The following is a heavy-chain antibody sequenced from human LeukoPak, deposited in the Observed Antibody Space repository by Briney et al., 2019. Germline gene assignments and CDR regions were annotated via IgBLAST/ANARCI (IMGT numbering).Heavy chain of an antibody. CDR2: INRNGGST. CDR3: ARGFRNGPFDC. V-gene: IGHV3-20*04. J-gene: IGHJ4*02. D-gene: IGHD2-8*01. CDR1: GFTFDDYG. Sequence: GSLRLSCEASGFTFDDYGMSWVRQPPGKGLERVSGINRNGGSTDYADSVKGRFTISRDNAKNSHFLQMNSLRVEDTALYYCARGFRNGPFDCWGQGTLVTVSS.